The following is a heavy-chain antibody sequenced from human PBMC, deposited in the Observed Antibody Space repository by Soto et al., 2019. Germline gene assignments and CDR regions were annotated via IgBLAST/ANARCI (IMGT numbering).Heavy chain of an antibody. CDR2: IWNDGSNK. CDR1: GFTFLDHA. J-gene: IGHJ6*02. V-gene: IGHV3-33*01. CDR3: ARALFPDVDIYAMDV. D-gene: IGHD5-12*01. Sequence: PGGSLSLSCAASGFTFLDHAMHWVRQAPGKGREWLAIIWNDGSNKFYAGSVQGRFTISRDNSKNTVYLQMNTLSAEDTAVYYCARALFPDVDIYAMDVWGQGTTVTVSS.